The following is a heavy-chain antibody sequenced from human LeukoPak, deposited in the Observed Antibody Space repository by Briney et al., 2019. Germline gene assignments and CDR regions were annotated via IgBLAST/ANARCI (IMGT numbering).Heavy chain of an antibody. CDR1: GDSINSYY. CDR2: IYTSGT. CDR3: ARAGTDGYSHFDY. Sequence: PSETLSLTCTVSGDSINSYYWSWIRQPAGEGLEWIGRIYTSGTDYNPSLKSRVTISLDTSKNQFSLKLSSVTAADTAVYYCARAGTDGYSHFDYWGQGTLVTVSS. D-gene: IGHD3-22*01. J-gene: IGHJ4*02. V-gene: IGHV4-4*07.